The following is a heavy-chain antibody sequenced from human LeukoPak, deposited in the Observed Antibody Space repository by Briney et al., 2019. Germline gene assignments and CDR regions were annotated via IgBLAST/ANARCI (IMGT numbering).Heavy chain of an antibody. CDR3: AKVHSSAPLYYFDY. CDR2: ISGDGGST. Sequence: GGSLRHSCAASGFTFDDYAMHWVRQAPGKGLEWVSLISGDGGSTYYADSVKGLFTISRDNSKNSLYLQMNSLRTEDTALYYCAKVHSSAPLYYFDYWGDGTLVTVSS. V-gene: IGHV3-43*02. J-gene: IGHJ4*01. CDR1: GFTFDDYA. D-gene: IGHD6-19*01.